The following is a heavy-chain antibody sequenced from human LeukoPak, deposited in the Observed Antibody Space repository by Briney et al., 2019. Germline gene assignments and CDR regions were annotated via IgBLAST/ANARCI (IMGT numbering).Heavy chain of an antibody. CDR1: GFTFSSYA. CDR2: ISYDGLNK. V-gene: IGHV3-30*04. CDR3: AKELTIVVVLASPYEY. D-gene: IGHD2-15*01. Sequence: GGSLRLSCAASGFTFSSYAMHWVRQAPGKGLEWVAAISYDGLNKFYADSVKGRFTISRDNSRDTLYLQMNSLRPEDTAVYYCAKELTIVVVLASPYEYWGQGTLVTVSS. J-gene: IGHJ4*02.